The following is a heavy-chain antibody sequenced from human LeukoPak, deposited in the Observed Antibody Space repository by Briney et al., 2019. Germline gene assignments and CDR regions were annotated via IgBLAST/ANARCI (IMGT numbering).Heavy chain of an antibody. V-gene: IGHV4-59*12. CDR2: IYYSGST. CDR3: AGGDHGRLYYYYYMDV. D-gene: IGHD2-21*02. Sequence: PSETLSLTCTVSGGSISSYYWSWIRQPPGKGLEWIGNIYYSGSTNYNPSLKSRVTISVDTSKNQFSLKLSSVTAADTAVYYCAGGDHGRLYYYYYMDVWGKGTTVTISS. CDR1: GGSISSYY. J-gene: IGHJ6*03.